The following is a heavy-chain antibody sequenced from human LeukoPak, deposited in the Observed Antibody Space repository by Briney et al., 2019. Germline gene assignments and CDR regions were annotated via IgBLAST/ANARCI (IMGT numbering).Heavy chain of an antibody. J-gene: IGHJ3*02. D-gene: IGHD6-13*01. Sequence: PGGSLRLSCAASGFTFINAWMSWVRQAPGKGLEWVGRIKSKTDGGTTGYAAPVKGRFTISRDDSKNTLYLQMNSLKTEDTAVYYCTTHPGYSSAFDIWGQGTMVTVSS. CDR1: GFTFINAW. CDR2: IKSKTDGGTT. CDR3: TTHPGYSSAFDI. V-gene: IGHV3-15*01.